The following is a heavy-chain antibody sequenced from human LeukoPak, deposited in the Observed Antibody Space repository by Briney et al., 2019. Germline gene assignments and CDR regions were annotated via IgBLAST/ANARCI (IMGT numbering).Heavy chain of an antibody. CDR3: VRDYSWAFDI. CDR2: ISFSGDSI. V-gene: IGHV3-23*01. CDR1: GFTFSDSA. D-gene: IGHD2-15*01. J-gene: IGHJ3*02. Sequence: GGSLRLSCAASGFTFSDSAMTWVRQAPGKGLEWVSLISFSGDSIYYADSVRGRFTISRDNSKDTLYLQMNSLRDDDTAVYHCVRDYSWAFDIWGQGAMVTVSS.